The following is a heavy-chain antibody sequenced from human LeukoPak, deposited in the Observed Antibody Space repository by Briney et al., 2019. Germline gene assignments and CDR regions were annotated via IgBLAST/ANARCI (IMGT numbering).Heavy chain of an antibody. CDR3: ARLIGWSRFDP. CDR1: GFTFSDYG. Sequence: GGSLRLSCAASGFTFSDYGMHWVRQAPGKGLEWVALIWYDGSKQYYADSVKGRFTISRDNSKNTLHLQMNSLRAEDTAVFYCARLIGWSRFDPWGQGALVTVSS. J-gene: IGHJ5*02. V-gene: IGHV3-33*08. D-gene: IGHD6-19*01. CDR2: IWYDGSKQ.